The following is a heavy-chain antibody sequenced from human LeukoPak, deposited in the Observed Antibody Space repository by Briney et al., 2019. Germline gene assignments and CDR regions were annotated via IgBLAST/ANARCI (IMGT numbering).Heavy chain of an antibody. J-gene: IGHJ6*03. Sequence: PSETLSLTCAVYGGSFSGYYWSWIRQPPGKGLEWIGEINHSGSTNYNPSLKSRVTISVDTSKNQFSLKLSSVTAGDTAVYYCARGYDFWSGYYYYYYMDVWGKGTTVTVSS. D-gene: IGHD3-3*01. CDR3: ARGYDFWSGYYYYYYMDV. CDR2: INHSGST. CDR1: GGSFSGYY. V-gene: IGHV4-34*01.